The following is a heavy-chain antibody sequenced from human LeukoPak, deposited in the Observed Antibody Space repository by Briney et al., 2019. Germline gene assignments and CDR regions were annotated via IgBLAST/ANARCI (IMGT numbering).Heavy chain of an antibody. V-gene: IGHV4-61*02. Sequence: SETLPLTCTVSGGSISSGSYFWNWIRQPAGKGLEWIGRIYRSGSTNYNPSLKSRVTISVDTSKNQFSLKLSSVTAADTAVYYCASLSLSWYQNDYWGQGTLVTVSS. CDR2: IYRSGST. J-gene: IGHJ4*02. D-gene: IGHD6-13*01. CDR1: GGSISSGSYF. CDR3: ASLSLSWYQNDY.